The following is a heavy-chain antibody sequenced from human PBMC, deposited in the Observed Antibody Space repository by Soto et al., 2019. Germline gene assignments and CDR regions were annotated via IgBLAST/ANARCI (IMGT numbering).Heavy chain of an antibody. CDR3: ARASDFWSGYYFIDY. D-gene: IGHD3-3*01. CDR2: IFSNDEK. CDR1: GFSLSNARMG. V-gene: IGHV2-26*01. J-gene: IGHJ4*02. Sequence: QVTLKESGPVLVKPTETLTLTCTVSGFSLSNARMGVSWIRQPPGKALEWLAHIFSNDEKSYSTSLKSRLTIAKDTSKSQVVLTMTNMDPVDTATYYCARASDFWSGYYFIDYWGQGTLVTVSS.